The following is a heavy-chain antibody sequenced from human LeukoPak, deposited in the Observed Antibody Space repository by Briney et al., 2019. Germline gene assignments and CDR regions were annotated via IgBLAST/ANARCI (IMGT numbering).Heavy chain of an antibody. D-gene: IGHD3-22*01. CDR2: IYTSGST. V-gene: IGHV4-4*09. Sequence: SETLSLTCTVSGVSISSYYWSWIRQPPGKGLEWIGYIYTSGSTNYNPSLKSRVTISVDTSKNQFSLKLSSVTAADTAVYYCARHLYYYDSSGYLDAYFDYWGQGTLVTVSS. CDR1: GVSISSYY. J-gene: IGHJ4*02. CDR3: ARHLYYYDSSGYLDAYFDY.